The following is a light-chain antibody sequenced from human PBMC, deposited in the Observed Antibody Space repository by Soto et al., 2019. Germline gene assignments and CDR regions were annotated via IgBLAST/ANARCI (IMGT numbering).Light chain of an antibody. CDR3: QQYNNWLHRPEYT. Sequence: EIVMTQSPATLSVSPGERATLSCRASQSVSSNLAWYQQKPGQAPRLLIYGASTRATGIPARFSGSGSGTEFTLTISSLQSEDFAVYYCQQYNNWLHRPEYTFGQGTKLEIK. CDR1: QSVSSN. J-gene: IGKJ2*01. CDR2: GAS. V-gene: IGKV3-15*01.